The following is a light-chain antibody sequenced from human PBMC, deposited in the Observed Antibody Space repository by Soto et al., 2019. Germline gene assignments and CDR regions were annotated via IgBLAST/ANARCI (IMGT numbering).Light chain of an antibody. CDR2: SNN. V-gene: IGLV1-44*01. CDR3: QSYDSSLSNYV. CDR1: SSNIGSKT. Sequence: QSVLTQPPSASGTPGQRVTISCSGSSSNIGSKTVNWYQQLPGTAPKLLIYSNNQRPSGVPDRFSGSKSGTSASLAITGLQAEDEADYYCQSYDSSLSNYVFGTGTKLTVL. J-gene: IGLJ1*01.